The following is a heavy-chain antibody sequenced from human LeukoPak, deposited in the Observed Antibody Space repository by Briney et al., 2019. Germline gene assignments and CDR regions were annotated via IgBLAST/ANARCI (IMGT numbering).Heavy chain of an antibody. D-gene: IGHD3-22*01. CDR2: ISWNSGNI. CDR3: ARESGSGYYIDY. Sequence: PGRSLRLSCAASGFTFDDYAMHWVRQVPGKGLEWVSGISWNSGNIHYADSVKGRFTISRDNAKNSLYLQMNSLRAEDTAVYYCARESGSGYYIDYWGQGTLVTVSS. CDR1: GFTFDDYA. J-gene: IGHJ4*02. V-gene: IGHV3-9*01.